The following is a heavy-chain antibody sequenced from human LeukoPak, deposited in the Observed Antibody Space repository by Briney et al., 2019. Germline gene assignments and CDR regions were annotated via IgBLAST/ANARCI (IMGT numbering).Heavy chain of an antibody. CDR2: IYSSGST. D-gene: IGHD4/OR15-4a*01. V-gene: IGHV4-4*09. J-gene: IGHJ4*02. Sequence: SETLSLTCTVSGGSISSYYWTWIRQHPGKGLEWIGCIYSSGSTNYNPSLKSRLTISLDTSKNQFSLKLTSVTAADTAVYYCARGGDYGGSLGFWGQGTLVTVYS. CDR3: ARGGDYGGSLGF. CDR1: GGSISSYY.